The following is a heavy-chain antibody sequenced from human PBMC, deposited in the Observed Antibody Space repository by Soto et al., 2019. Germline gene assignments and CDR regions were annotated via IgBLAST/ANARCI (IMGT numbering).Heavy chain of an antibody. J-gene: IGHJ4*02. CDR1: GGTFSSYA. Sequence: GASVKVSCKASGGTFSSYANSWVRQAPGQGLEWMGGIIPIFGTANYAQKFQGRVTITADESTSTAYMELSSLRSEDTAVYYCARSGIVVVVAATGPNYFDYWGQGTLVTVSS. V-gene: IGHV1-69*13. CDR2: IIPIFGTA. D-gene: IGHD2-15*01. CDR3: ARSGIVVVVAATGPNYFDY.